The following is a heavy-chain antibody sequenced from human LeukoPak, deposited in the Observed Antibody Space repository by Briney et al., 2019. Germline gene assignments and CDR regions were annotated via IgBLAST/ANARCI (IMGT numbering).Heavy chain of an antibody. CDR2: IYPGDSDT. V-gene: IGHV5-51*01. D-gene: IGHD2-15*01. J-gene: IGHJ5*02. CDR1: GYSFTSYW. Sequence: GESLKISCKGSGYSFTSYWIGWVRQMPGKGLEWMGIIYPGDSDTRYSPSFQGQVTISADKSISTAYLQWSSLKASDTAMYYCARLSFLYCSGGSCYSGPRSEKEHWFDPWGQGTLVTVSS. CDR3: ARLSFLYCSGGSCYSGPRSEKEHWFDP.